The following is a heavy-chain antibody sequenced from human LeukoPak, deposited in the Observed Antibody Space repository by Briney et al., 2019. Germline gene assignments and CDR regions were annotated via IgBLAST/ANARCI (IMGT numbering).Heavy chain of an antibody. Sequence: GGSLKLSCAASGFTFSGSAMHWVRQASGKGLEWVGRIRSKANSYATAYAASVKGRFTISRDDSKNTAYLQMNSLKTEDTAVYYCTVAYSGSYLLGYWGQGTLVTVSS. CDR3: TVAYSGSYLLGY. V-gene: IGHV3-73*01. CDR1: GFTFSGSA. J-gene: IGHJ4*02. CDR2: IRSKANSYAT. D-gene: IGHD1-26*01.